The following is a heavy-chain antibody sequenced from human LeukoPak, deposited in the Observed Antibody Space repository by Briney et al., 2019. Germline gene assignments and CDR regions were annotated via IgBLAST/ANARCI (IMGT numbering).Heavy chain of an antibody. J-gene: IGHJ4*02. D-gene: IGHD2-8*01. Sequence: SETLSLTCGVSGGSISNTNWWSWVRPPPGQGLEWNGEISLTGLTHYNPSLERRVTVSLDKCKNPLSPNLTSVTAAHTPVYYCSRENGAFSPFGYWGQGTLVTVLS. V-gene: IGHV4-4*02. CDR1: GGSISNTNW. CDR2: ISLTGLT. CDR3: SRENGAFSPFGY.